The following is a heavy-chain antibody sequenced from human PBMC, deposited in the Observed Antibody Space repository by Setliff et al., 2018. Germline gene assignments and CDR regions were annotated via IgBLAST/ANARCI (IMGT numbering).Heavy chain of an antibody. V-gene: IGHV2-70*11. Sequence: TLSLTCAVYGGSFSGYYWSWIRQPPGEGLEWLARIDWDDDKYYSTSLKTRLTISKDTSKNQVVLTMTNMDPVDTATYYCARMPSYFSSGWRGGWFDPWGQGTLVTVSS. CDR2: IDWDDDK. D-gene: IGHD6-19*01. J-gene: IGHJ5*02. CDR3: ARMPSYFSSGWRGGWFDP. CDR1: GGSFSGYY.